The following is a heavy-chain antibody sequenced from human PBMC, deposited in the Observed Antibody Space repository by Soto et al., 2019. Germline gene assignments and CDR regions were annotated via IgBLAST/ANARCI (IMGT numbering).Heavy chain of an antibody. CDR2: TFYKSQWYN. V-gene: IGHV6-1*01. D-gene: IGHD1-26*01. CDR3: AVSGSHNWFDP. CDR1: GDSVSTNSAT. Sequence: GDSVSTNSATWNWIRQSPSRGLEWLVRTFYKSQWYNEYSLSVRSRITINPDTSKNHFSLHLNSVTPEDTAGYYGAVSGSHNWFDPGGQGTLVTVSS. J-gene: IGHJ5*02.